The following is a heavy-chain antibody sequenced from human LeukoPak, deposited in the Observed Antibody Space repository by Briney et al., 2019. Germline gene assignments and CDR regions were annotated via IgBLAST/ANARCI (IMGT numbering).Heavy chain of an antibody. CDR1: GGSFSGYY. D-gene: IGHD2-8*01. CDR2: INHSGST. CDR3: ARGAKHYCTNGVCYGVSHFDY. Sequence: SGTLSLTCAVYGGSFSGYYWSWIRQPPGKGLEWIGEINHSGSTNYNPSLKSRVTISVDTSKNQFSLKLSSVTAADTAVYYCARGAKHYCTNGVCYGVSHFDYWGQGTLVTVSS. J-gene: IGHJ4*02. V-gene: IGHV4-34*01.